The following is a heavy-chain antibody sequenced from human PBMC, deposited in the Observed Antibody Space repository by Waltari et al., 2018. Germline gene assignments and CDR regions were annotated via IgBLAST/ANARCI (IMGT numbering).Heavy chain of an antibody. CDR2: IYHSGST. Sequence: QVQLQESGPGLVKPSETLSLTCAVSGYSISSGYYWGWIRQPPGKGLEWIGSIYHSGSTYYNPALKSRVTISVDTSKNQFSLKLSSVTAADTAVYYCASRSIAARPWDYWGQGTLVTVSS. CDR3: ASRSIAARPWDY. J-gene: IGHJ4*02. CDR1: GYSISSGYY. D-gene: IGHD6-6*01. V-gene: IGHV4-38-2*01.